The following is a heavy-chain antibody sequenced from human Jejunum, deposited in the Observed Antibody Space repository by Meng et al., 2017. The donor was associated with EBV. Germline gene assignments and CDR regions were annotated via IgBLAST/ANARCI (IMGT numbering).Heavy chain of an antibody. CDR3: AGLRYSGYDRAFDY. J-gene: IGHJ4*02. D-gene: IGHD5-12*01. Sequence: LHWQARRPGLGTPTETLSLPCTVTGASVNSGNVYWSLIRQPPGKGLEWIGYIYYSGSTNYIPSLKSRVTISLDTSKNQFSLKLSSVTAADTAVYYCAGLRYSGYDRAFDYWGQGALVTVSS. CDR1: GASVNSGNVY. V-gene: IGHV4-61*01. CDR2: IYYSGST.